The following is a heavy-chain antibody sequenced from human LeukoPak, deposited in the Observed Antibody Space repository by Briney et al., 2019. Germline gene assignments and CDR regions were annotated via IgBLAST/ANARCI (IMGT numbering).Heavy chain of an antibody. V-gene: IGHV1-8*02. CDR3: ARAGSGWYEANLDY. CDR1: GYTFTSYG. J-gene: IGHJ4*02. Sequence: GASVKVSCKASGYTFTSYGISWVRQAPGQGLEWMGWMNPNSGNTGYAQKFQGRVTMTRNTSISTAYMELSSLRSEDTAVYYCARAGSGWYEANLDYWGQGTLVTVSS. D-gene: IGHD6-19*01. CDR2: MNPNSGNT.